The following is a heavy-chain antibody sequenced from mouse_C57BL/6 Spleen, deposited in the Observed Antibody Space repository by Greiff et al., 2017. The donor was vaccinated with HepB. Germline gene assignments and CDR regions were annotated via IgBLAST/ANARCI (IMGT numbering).Heavy chain of an antibody. CDR2: INPGSGGT. CDR1: GYAFTNYL. Sequence: VKLQESGAELVRPGTSVKVSCKASGYAFTNYLIEWVRQRPGQGLEWIGVINPGSGGTNYHEMFKGKATLTADNSSSTAYMQLSSLTSEDSAVYFCARRGAQLGPFDYWGQGTTLTVSS. D-gene: IGHD4-1*02. V-gene: IGHV1-54*01. J-gene: IGHJ2*01. CDR3: ARRGAQLGPFDY.